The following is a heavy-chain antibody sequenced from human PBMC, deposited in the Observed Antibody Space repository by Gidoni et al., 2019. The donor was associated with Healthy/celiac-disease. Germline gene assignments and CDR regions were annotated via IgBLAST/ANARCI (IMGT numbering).Heavy chain of an antibody. Sequence: QVQLQQWGAGLLQPSATLSLTCAVHGGSFRGYYWRWIRQPPGKGLEWIGEINHSGSTNYNPSLKSRVTISVDTSKNQFSLKLSSVTAADTAVYYCARDYPAAPGYSSSWYGNWGQGTLVTVSS. J-gene: IGHJ4*02. CDR2: INHSGST. CDR1: GGSFRGYY. D-gene: IGHD6-13*01. CDR3: ARDYPAAPGYSSSWYGN. V-gene: IGHV4-34*01.